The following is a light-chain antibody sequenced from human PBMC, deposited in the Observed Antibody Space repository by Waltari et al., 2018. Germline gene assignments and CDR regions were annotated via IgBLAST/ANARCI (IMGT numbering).Light chain of an antibody. V-gene: IGKV1-9*01. CDR3: QQFNNYPST. Sequence: IQLTQSPSSLSASVGDRVTITCRASQGVSTYLAWYQHKPGRAPKLLISAASPLQSGVPSRFSASGSGTDFTLTINSLQPQDFATYYCQQFNNYPSTFGQGTRLEIQ. CDR2: AAS. J-gene: IGKJ5*01. CDR1: QGVSTY.